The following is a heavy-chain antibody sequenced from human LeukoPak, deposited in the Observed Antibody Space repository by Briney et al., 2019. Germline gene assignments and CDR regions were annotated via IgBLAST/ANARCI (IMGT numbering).Heavy chain of an antibody. V-gene: IGHV3-23*01. D-gene: IGHD5-18*01. CDR1: GLTFSNFA. Sequence: GGSLRLSCAASGLTFSNFAMTWVRQTPGKGLEWVSALSASGGGTFYAPSVKGRFTFSRDNSKNTVSLQMNSLRAEDTALYYCATVLHTSMTTWAAFDTWGQGTMVTVSS. CDR3: ATVLHTSMTTWAAFDT. CDR2: LSASGGGT. J-gene: IGHJ3*02.